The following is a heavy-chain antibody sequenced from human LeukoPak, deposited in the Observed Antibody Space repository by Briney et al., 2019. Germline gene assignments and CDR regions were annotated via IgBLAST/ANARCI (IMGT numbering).Heavy chain of an antibody. CDR2: ISWNSGYI. CDR1: GFTFDDYA. D-gene: IGHD6-19*01. CDR3: AKCDSSGWHALGFDT. J-gene: IGHJ3*02. V-gene: IGHV3-9*01. Sequence: QPGRSLRLSCAASGFTFDDYAMHWVRQAPGNGLEWVSGISWNSGYIRYADSVKGRFTISRDNAKNSLYLQMNGLRAEDTALYYCAKCDSSGWHALGFDTWGQGTMVTVSS.